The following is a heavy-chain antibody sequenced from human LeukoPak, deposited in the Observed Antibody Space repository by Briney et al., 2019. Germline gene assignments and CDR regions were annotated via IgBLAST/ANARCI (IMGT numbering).Heavy chain of an antibody. J-gene: IGHJ4*02. CDR3: ARDKYVTMVRGYWVY. CDR1: GFTFSSYA. V-gene: IGHV3-30*04. D-gene: IGHD3-10*01. Sequence: GGSLRLSCAASGFTFSSYAMPWVRQAPGKGLEWVAVISYDGSNRYYADSVKGRFTISRDNSKNTLYLQMNSLRAEDTAVYYCARDKYVTMVRGYWVYWGQGTLVTVSS. CDR2: ISYDGSNR.